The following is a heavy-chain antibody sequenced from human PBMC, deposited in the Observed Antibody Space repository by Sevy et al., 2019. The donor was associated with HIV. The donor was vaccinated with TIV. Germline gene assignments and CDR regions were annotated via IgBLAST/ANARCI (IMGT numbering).Heavy chain of an antibody. V-gene: IGHV3-23*01. CDR2: IGGSDDRT. CDR1: GFTLSGNA. J-gene: IGHJ4*02. D-gene: IGHD4-17*01. Sequence: GGSLRLSCAASGFTLSGNAMAWVRQAPGKGLEWVSAIGGSDDRTDYADSVKGRFTISRDISKNTLYLQMNSLRVEDTAVYYCAKDTLRWSFDYWGQGTLVTVSS. CDR3: AKDTLRWSFDY.